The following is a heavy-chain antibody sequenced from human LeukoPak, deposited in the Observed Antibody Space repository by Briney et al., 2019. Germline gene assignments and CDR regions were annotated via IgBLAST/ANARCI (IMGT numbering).Heavy chain of an antibody. J-gene: IGHJ4*02. CDR3: ARDSDSSWGYYFDY. Sequence: GGSLRLSCVASGITFSNYAVSWVRPAPEKGLDWVSVISGSAHKIRYADSVKGRFTISRDNSKNTLYLQMNSLRAEDTAVYYCARDSDSSWGYYFDYWGQGTLVTVSS. CDR2: ISGSAHKI. D-gene: IGHD6-13*01. V-gene: IGHV3-23*01. CDR1: GITFSNYA.